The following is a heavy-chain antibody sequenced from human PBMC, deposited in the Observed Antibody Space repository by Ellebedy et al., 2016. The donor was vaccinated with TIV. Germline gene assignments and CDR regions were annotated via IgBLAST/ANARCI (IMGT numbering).Heavy chain of an antibody. V-gene: IGHV1-18*01. CDR2: INPYSGDT. CDR1: GYRFTGYY. Sequence: SSVKVSCXASGYRFTGYYIYWVRQAPGQGLEWVGWINPYSGDTNYAHEVQGRVTMTTDTSTSTAYMDLRSLRSDDTAIDYCARIAAAGKRAFDFWGQGTLVTVSP. J-gene: IGHJ4*02. CDR3: ARIAAAGKRAFDF. D-gene: IGHD6-25*01.